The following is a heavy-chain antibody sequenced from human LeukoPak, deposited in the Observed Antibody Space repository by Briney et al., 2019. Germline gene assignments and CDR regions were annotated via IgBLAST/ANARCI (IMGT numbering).Heavy chain of an antibody. D-gene: IGHD2-21*01. V-gene: IGHV4-59*11. CDR3: GRDALVGHFSYYYMEV. CDR1: GGAIRSHY. J-gene: IGHJ6*03. Sequence: SETLSLTCTVSGGAIRSHYWTWIRQSPVKGLEWIGDVSNSGSTSYNPSLKSRVTISIDTTKNQFSLKLRSVTAADTAVYYCGRDALVGHFSYYYMEVWGKGTTVTVSS. CDR2: VSNSGST.